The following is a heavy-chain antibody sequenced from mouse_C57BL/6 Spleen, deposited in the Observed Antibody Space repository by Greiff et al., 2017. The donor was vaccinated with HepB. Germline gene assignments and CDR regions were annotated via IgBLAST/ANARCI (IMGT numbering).Heavy chain of an antibody. D-gene: IGHD3-1*01. CDR1: GFTFSDYY. J-gene: IGHJ3*01. CDR3: ARGSGAWFAY. Sequence: EVMLVESEGGLVQPGSSMKLSCTASGFTFSDYYMAWVRQVPEKGLEWVANINYDGSSTYYLDSLKSRFIISRDNAKNILYLQMSSLKSEDTATYYCARGSGAWFAYWGQGTLVTVSA. CDR2: INYDGSST. V-gene: IGHV5-16*01.